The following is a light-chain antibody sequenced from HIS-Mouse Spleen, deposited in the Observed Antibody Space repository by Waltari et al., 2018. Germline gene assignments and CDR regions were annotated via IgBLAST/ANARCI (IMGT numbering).Light chain of an antibody. CDR1: QTISSC. CDR3: QQYNSYSRT. V-gene: IGKV1-5*03. CDR2: KAS. Sequence: DIQMTPSPPTLSASVGDRVTITSRASQTISSCLAWYQQKPGKAPKLLIYKASSLESGVPSRFSGSGSGTEFTLTISSLQPDDFATYYCQQYNSYSRTFGQGTKVEIK. J-gene: IGKJ1*01.